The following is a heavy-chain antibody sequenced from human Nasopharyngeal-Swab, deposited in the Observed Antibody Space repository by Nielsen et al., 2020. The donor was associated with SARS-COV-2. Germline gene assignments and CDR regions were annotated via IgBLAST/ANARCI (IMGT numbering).Heavy chain of an antibody. D-gene: IGHD6-6*01. CDR3: ARIKRYSSSSGADYYYGMDV. V-gene: IGHV2-26*01. J-gene: IGHJ6*02. Sequence: WIGQPAGKALEWLAHIFSNDEKSYSTSLKSRLTISKDTSKSQVVLTMTNMDPVDTATYYCARIKRYSSSSGADYYYGMDVWGQGTTVTVSS. CDR2: IFSNDEK.